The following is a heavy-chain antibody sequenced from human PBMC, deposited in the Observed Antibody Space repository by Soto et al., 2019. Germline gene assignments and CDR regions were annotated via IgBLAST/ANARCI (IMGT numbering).Heavy chain of an antibody. V-gene: IGHV3-30*03. D-gene: IGHD3-10*02. J-gene: IGHJ3*02. CDR1: GFTFNRYG. Sequence: GGSLRLSCVASGFTFNRYGIHWVRQAPGKGLEWVALISDDGSDKDYADSVKGRFTISRDNSKNTLYLQMNSLRAEDTAVYYCASRDRGVRAFDIWGQGTMVTVSS. CDR2: ISDDGSDK. CDR3: ASRDRGVRAFDI.